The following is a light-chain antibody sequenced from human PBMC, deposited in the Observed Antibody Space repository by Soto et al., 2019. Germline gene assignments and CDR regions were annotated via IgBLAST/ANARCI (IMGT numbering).Light chain of an antibody. CDR3: QTWGTVPVV. CDR2: LNSDGSH. V-gene: IGLV4-69*01. Sequence: QLVLTQSPSASASLGASVKLTCTLSSGHSSYAIAWHQQQPEKGPRYLMKLNSDGSHSKGDGIPDRFPGSSSGAERYLTISSLQFEDEADYYCQTWGTVPVVFGGGTKLTVL. J-gene: IGLJ2*01. CDR1: SGHSSYA.